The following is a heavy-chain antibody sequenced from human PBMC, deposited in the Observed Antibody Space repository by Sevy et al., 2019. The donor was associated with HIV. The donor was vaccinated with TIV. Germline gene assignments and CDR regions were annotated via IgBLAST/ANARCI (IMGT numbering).Heavy chain of an antibody. J-gene: IGHJ4*02. Sequence: SENLSLTCAVYGGSFSDYYWTCIRQPPGKGLEWIGEINHSGITNYNPSLKSRVTISVDTSKNQFSLKLSSVTAADTAVYYCAIRGLWLVYLDYWGQGSLVTVSS. V-gene: IGHV4-34*01. CDR1: GGSFSDYY. D-gene: IGHD5-18*01. CDR2: INHSGIT. CDR3: AIRGLWLVYLDY.